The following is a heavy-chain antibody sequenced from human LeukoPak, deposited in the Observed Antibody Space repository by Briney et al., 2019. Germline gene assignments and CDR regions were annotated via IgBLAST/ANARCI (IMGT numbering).Heavy chain of an antibody. D-gene: IGHD1-1*01. V-gene: IGHV3-13*01. J-gene: IGHJ6*03. CDR1: GFTFSSFV. CDR2: IGTDSDT. CDR3: ARGPPRGKYYYMDV. Sequence: GGSLRLSCAASGFTFSSFVMHWVRQPTGQGLEWVSTIGTDSDTYYPGSVEGRFTLSRDNAKNSLYLQMNSLTAGDTAVYYCARGPPRGKYYYMDVWGKGTTVTVSS.